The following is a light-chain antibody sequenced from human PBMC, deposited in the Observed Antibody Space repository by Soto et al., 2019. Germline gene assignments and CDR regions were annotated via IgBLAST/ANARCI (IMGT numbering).Light chain of an antibody. CDR2: AAS. CDR1: QSVSTY. CDR3: QQYGSSPYT. V-gene: IGKV3-20*01. J-gene: IGKJ2*01. Sequence: EIVLMQSPGTLSLSPGERATLSCRASQSVSTYLAWYQQKPGQAPGLLIYAASGRATGIPDRFSGSGSGTDFTLTISRLEPEDFAVYYCQQYGSSPYTFGQGTKLEIK.